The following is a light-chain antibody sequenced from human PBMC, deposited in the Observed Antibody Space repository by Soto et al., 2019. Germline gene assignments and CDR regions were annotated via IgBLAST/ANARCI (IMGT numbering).Light chain of an antibody. CDR1: QSISIW. Sequence: DIQMTQSPSTLSASVGDRVTVTCRASQSISIWLAWYQQKPGRAPKFLIYKASDLENGVPSRFSGSGSGTEFTLTIRSLQPDDFATYYCQQYYTYPWTFGQGTKVDIK. CDR2: KAS. CDR3: QQYYTYPWT. J-gene: IGKJ1*01. V-gene: IGKV1-5*03.